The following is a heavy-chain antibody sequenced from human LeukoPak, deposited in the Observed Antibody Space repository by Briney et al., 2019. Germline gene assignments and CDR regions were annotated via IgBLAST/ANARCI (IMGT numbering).Heavy chain of an antibody. CDR1: EFTFSSYW. J-gene: IGHJ4*02. CDR2: IDTDGTSA. CDR3: VRLGGSSSVDH. V-gene: IGHV3-74*01. Sequence: GSLRLSCEASEFTFSSYWMHWGRQAPRKGRVWVSRIDTDGTSAASADSVKGRFSISRDNAKNTLYLQMDSLRAEDTAVYYCVRLGGSSSVDHWGQGTLVTVSS. D-gene: IGHD6-13*01.